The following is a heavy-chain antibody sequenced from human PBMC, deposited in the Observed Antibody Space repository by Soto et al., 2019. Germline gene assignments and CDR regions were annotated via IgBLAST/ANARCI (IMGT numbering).Heavy chain of an antibody. J-gene: IGHJ4*02. Sequence: QMQLEQSGPEVKKPGTSVKVSCKASGFTFTSSAFQWVRQARGQRLEGIGWIAVGSGYTNYAQRFQDRVTLTRDMSTATTYVELSRMTSEDTAIYYCAADATAWQQMVPSDYWGQGTLVTVSS. D-gene: IGHD2-8*01. V-gene: IGHV1-58*01. CDR1: GFTFTSSA. CDR3: AADATAWQQMVPSDY. CDR2: IAVGSGYT.